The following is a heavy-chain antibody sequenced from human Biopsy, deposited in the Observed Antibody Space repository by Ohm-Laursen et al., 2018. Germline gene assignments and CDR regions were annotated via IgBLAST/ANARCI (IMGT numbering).Heavy chain of an antibody. V-gene: IGHV1-69*01. CDR1: SATFIISA. CDR3: ARGAHSGSNSCFDY. Sequence: GPSDTPFHPPSSATFIISATRCARHPPGRGIGWLGGIITKFGTAKYAQVFQGRVSISADESTSTTYIELSSITTEDEAIYYCARGAHSGSNSCFDYWGQGTLVTVSS. J-gene: IGHJ4*02. CDR2: IITKFGTA. D-gene: IGHD1-26*01.